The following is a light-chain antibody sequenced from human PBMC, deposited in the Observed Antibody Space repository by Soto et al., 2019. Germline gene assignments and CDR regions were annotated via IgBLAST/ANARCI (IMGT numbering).Light chain of an antibody. CDR1: QSVSSSY. J-gene: IGKJ2*01. V-gene: IGKV3-20*01. Sequence: EIVFTHSPGTLSLSPGERATLYCRASQSVSSSYLAWYQQKPGQAPRLLIYGASSRATGTPDRFSGSGSGTDFTLTISRLEPEDFAVYYCQQYGSSPHTFGQGTKLELK. CDR2: GAS. CDR3: QQYGSSPHT.